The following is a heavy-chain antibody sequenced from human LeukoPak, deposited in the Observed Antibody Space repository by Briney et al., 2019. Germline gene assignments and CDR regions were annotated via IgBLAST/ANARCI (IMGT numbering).Heavy chain of an antibody. J-gene: IGHJ3*02. V-gene: IGHV3-11*03. CDR3: ARGRVVVVPATMIREDDAFDI. D-gene: IGHD2-2*01. CDR1: GFTFSDYY. CDR2: ISTSSNNT. Sequence: GGSLRLSCAASGFTFSDYYMNWIRQAPGKGLEWVSYISTSSNNTNYADSVKGRFTISRDNARNSLYLQMNSLRAEDTAVYYCARGRVVVVPATMIREDDAFDIWGPGTMVTVSS.